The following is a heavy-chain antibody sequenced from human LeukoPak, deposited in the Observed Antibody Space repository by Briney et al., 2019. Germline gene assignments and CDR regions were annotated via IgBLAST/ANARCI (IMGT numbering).Heavy chain of an antibody. V-gene: IGHV1-8*01. J-gene: IGHJ4*02. CDR2: MNPNGGNT. D-gene: IGHD3-10*01. Sequence: GASVKVSCKASGYTFTGYDINWVRQATGQGLEWMGWMNPNGGNTGYAQKFQGRVTMTRNTSISTAYMELSSLRSEDTAVYYCARVYHYYGSGSYYAYWGQGTLVTVSS. CDR1: GYTFTGYD. CDR3: ARVYHYYGSGSYYAY.